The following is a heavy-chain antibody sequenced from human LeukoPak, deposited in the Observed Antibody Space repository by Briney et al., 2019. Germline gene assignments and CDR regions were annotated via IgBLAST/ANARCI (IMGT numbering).Heavy chain of an antibody. CDR1: GFTFSSYG. D-gene: IGHD3-22*01. CDR3: AKKRTMIVVVNDAFDI. CDR2: ISYDGSNK. Sequence: PGRSLRLSCAASGFTFSSYGMHWVRQAPGKGLEWVAVISYDGSNKYYADSVEGRFTISRDKSKNTLYLQMNSLRAEDTAVYYCAKKRTMIVVVNDAFDIWGQGTMVTVSS. V-gene: IGHV3-30*18. J-gene: IGHJ3*02.